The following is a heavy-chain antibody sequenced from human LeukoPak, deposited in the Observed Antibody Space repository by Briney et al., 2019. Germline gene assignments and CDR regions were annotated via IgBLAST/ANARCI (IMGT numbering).Heavy chain of an antibody. CDR1: GGSISSVDYS. CDR2: LYYSGST. V-gene: IGHV4-30-4*07. J-gene: IGHJ3*02. Sequence: PSETLSLTCAVPGGSISSVDYSWSWIRQPPGKGLEWIGYLYYSGSTYYNPSLKSRVTISVDTSKNHFSLRLSSVTAADTAVYYCARAVGLPYAFDIWGQGTMVTVSS. D-gene: IGHD3-16*01. CDR3: ARAVGLPYAFDI.